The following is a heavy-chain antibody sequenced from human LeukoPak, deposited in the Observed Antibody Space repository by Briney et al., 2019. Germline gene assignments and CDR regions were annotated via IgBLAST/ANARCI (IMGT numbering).Heavy chain of an antibody. CDR3: ARSYDGFDF. Sequence: GGSLSLSCAASGFTFRSYWMHWVRQAPGKGLVWVSRINSDGRSTNHADSVKGRFTISRDNAKNTLYLQMNSLRAEDTAVYYCARSYDGFDFWGQGTLVTISS. J-gene: IGHJ4*02. CDR1: GFTFRSYW. D-gene: IGHD3-3*01. V-gene: IGHV3-74*01. CDR2: INSDGRST.